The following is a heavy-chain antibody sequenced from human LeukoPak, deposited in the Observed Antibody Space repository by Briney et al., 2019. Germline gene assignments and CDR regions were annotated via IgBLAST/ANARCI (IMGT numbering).Heavy chain of an antibody. CDR3: AELGITMIGGV. CDR2: ISTGTYI. D-gene: IGHD3-10*02. V-gene: IGHV3-48*03. J-gene: IGHJ6*04. Sequence: EGSLRLSCVASGFTFSRFEMNWVRQAPGKGLEWISHISTGTYIAYTDSVKGRFTISRDNAKNSLYLQMNSLRAEDTAVYYCAELGITMIGGVWGKGTTVTISS. CDR1: GFTFSRFE.